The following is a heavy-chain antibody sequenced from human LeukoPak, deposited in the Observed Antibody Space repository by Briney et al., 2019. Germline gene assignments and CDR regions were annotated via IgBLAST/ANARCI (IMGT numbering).Heavy chain of an antibody. CDR1: DDSISDYY. V-gene: IGHV4-34*01. Sequence: KPSETLSLTCTVSDDSISDYYRGWIRQPPGKGLEWIGEINHSGSTNYNPSLKSRVTISVDTSKNQFSLKLSSVTAADTAVYYCASLYSGSWHPKDRDYWGQGTLVTVSS. D-gene: IGHD1-26*01. CDR3: ASLYSGSWHPKDRDY. CDR2: INHSGST. J-gene: IGHJ4*02.